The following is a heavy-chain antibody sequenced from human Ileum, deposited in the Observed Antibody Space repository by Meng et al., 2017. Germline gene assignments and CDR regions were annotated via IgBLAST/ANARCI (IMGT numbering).Heavy chain of an antibody. CDR2: AST. J-gene: IGHJ4*02. CDR1: VCSVSISGHQ. Sequence: QRQQSVPGRVSPSGTLSLICAVSVCSVSISGHQWGWIRQPPGKGLEWIGYASTNYNPSLKSRVTISVDTSKNQFSLKLTSVTAADTAVYYCARDHWGSLDYWGQGVLVTVSS. V-gene: IGHV4-61*08. CDR3: ARDHWGSLDY. D-gene: IGHD7-27*01.